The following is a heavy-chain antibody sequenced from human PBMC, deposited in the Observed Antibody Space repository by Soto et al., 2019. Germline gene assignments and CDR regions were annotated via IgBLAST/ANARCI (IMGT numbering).Heavy chain of an antibody. J-gene: IGHJ4*02. Sequence: ASVKVSCKASGGTFSSYAISWVRQAPGQGLEWMGWISAYNGNTNYAQKLQGRVTMTTDTSTSTAYMELRSLRSDDTAVYYCARPSSGWYEWYYFDFWGQGTLVTVSS. CDR3: ARPSSGWYEWYYFDF. V-gene: IGHV1-18*01. CDR1: GGTFSSYA. CDR2: ISAYNGNT. D-gene: IGHD6-19*01.